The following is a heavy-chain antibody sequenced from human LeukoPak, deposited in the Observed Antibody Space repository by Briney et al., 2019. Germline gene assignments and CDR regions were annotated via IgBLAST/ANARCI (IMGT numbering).Heavy chain of an antibody. V-gene: IGHV4-39*01. CDR1: GGSISSSSYY. Sequence: SETLSLTCTVSGGSISSSSYYWGWIRQPPGKGLEWIGSIYYSGSTYYNPSLKSRVTISVDTSKNQFSLKLSSVTAADTAVYYCARLYGSGSYYNGDAFDIWGQGTMVTVSS. D-gene: IGHD3-10*01. J-gene: IGHJ3*02. CDR2: IYYSGST. CDR3: ARLYGSGSYYNGDAFDI.